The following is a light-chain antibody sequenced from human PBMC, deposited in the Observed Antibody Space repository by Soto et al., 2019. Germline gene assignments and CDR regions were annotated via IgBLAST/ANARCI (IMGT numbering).Light chain of an antibody. V-gene: IGKV3-15*01. CDR3: QQYNNWPPIT. J-gene: IGKJ3*01. Sequence: EIVMTQSPATLSVSPGERATLSCRASQSVSGNLAWYQQKPCQAPRLLIDAASTRATCIPARFSGSGSGTEFTLTISSLQSEDFAVYYCQQYNNWPPITFGPGTKVAIK. CDR1: QSVSGN. CDR2: AAS.